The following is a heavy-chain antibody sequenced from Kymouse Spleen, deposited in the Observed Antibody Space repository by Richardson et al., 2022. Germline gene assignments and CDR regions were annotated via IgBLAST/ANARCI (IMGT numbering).Heavy chain of an antibody. CDR3: ARCYGSGPFYYYYGMDV. D-gene: IGHD3-10*01. Sequence: QVQLVESGGGVVQPGRSLRLSCAASGFTFSSYGMHWVRQAPGKGLEWVAVIWYDGSNKYYADSVKGRFTISRDNSKNTLYLQMNSLRAEDTAVYYCARCYGSGPFYYYYGMDVWGQGTTVTVSS. CDR2: IWYDGSNK. V-gene: IGHV3-33*01. CDR1: GFTFSSYG. J-gene: IGHJ6*02.